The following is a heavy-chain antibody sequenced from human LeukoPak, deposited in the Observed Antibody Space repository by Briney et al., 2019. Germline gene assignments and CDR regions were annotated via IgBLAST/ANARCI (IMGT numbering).Heavy chain of an antibody. CDR2: ISSSSSSI. CDR1: GFTFSSYT. J-gene: IGHJ4*02. V-gene: IGHV3-48*01. CDR3: AKDQLNYFDY. Sequence: QPGGSLRLSCAASGFTFSSYTMNWVRQAPGKGLEWISYISSSSSSIYYADSVKGRFTISRDNAKNSLYLQMNSLRAEDTAVYYCAKDQLNYFDYWGQGTLVTVSS. D-gene: IGHD1-1*01.